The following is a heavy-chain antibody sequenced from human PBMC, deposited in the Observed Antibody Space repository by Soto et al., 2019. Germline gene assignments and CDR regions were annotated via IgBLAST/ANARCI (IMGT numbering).Heavy chain of an antibody. D-gene: IGHD6-6*01. Sequence: PGESLKISCQGSGYSFTSSWISWVRQMPGEGLEWMGRIDPSDSYINYSPSFQGRVTISADKSISTAYLQWSSLKASDTAMYYCARRGSRSSFCYDSWGQGTLVTVSS. V-gene: IGHV5-10-1*01. CDR1: GYSFTSSW. CDR3: ARRGSRSSFCYDS. J-gene: IGHJ4*02. CDR2: IDPSDSYI.